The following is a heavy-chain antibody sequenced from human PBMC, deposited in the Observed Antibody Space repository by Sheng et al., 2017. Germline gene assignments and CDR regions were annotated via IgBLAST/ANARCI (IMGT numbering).Heavy chain of an antibody. CDR2: INHSGST. J-gene: IGHJ5*02. D-gene: IGHD2-8*01. V-gene: IGHV4-34*01. Sequence: QVQLQQWGAGLLKPSETLSLTCAVYGGSFSGYYWSWIRQPPGKGLEWIGEINHSGSTNYNPSLKSRVTISVDTSKNQFSLKLSSVTAADTAVYYCARGGIPHIVLMVYHTRKFDPWGQGTLVTVSS. CDR3: ARGGIPHIVLMVYHTRKFDP. CDR1: GGSFSGYY.